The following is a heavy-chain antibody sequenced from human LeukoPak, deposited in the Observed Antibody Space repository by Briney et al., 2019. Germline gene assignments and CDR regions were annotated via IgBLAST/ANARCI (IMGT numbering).Heavy chain of an antibody. D-gene: IGHD3-22*01. CDR2: IYYSGST. J-gene: IGHJ2*01. V-gene: IGHV4-30-4*01. CDR3: ARVNKGYYDSSGHFDL. Sequence: SETLSLTCSVSGASISSGDYYWSWIRQPPGKGLEWIGYIYYSGSTYYNPSLKSRVTISVDTSKNQFSLKLSSVTAADTAVYYCARVNKGYYDSSGHFDLWGRGTLVTVSS. CDR1: GASISSGDYY.